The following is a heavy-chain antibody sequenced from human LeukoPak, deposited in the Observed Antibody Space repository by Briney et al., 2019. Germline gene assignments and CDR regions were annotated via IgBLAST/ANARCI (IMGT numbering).Heavy chain of an antibody. V-gene: IGHV3-7*01. CDR2: IKYDGSTK. J-gene: IGHJ4*02. CDR1: GFTFTNSW. D-gene: IGHD1-26*01. CDR3: ARDTDGSLDY. Sequence: GGSLRLSCAASGFTFTNSWMAWARQAPGRGLEWVANIKYDGSTKHYADSLKGRFIISRDNPKNSLYLQMSSLRADDTAVYYCARDTDGSLDYWGQGILVTVAS.